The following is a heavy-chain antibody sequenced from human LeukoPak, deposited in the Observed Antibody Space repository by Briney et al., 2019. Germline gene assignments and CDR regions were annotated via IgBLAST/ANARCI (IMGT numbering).Heavy chain of an antibody. CDR1: GFTFSISW. V-gene: IGHV3-7*01. CDR2: IDKHGNGK. Sequence: GGSLRLSCVASGFTFSISWVTWVRQAPGKGLEWVANIDKHGNGKYYVDSVKGRFAISRDYATNSVFLQMKCLRAEDTSVYYCARDAGWGYYDLWGQGTPVTVSS. D-gene: IGHD1-26*01. CDR3: ARDAGWGYYDL. J-gene: IGHJ4*02.